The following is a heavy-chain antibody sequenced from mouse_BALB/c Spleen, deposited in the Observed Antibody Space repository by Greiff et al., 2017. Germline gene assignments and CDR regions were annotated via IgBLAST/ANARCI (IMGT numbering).Heavy chain of an antibody. CDR2: INPSNGGT. CDR3: TRIPRYGGRDY. CDR1: GYTFTSYY. D-gene: IGHD2-12*01. V-gene: IGHV1S81*02. J-gene: IGHJ2*01. Sequence: QVQLQQSGAELVKPGASVKLSCKASGYTFTSYYMYWVKQRPGQGLEWIGEINPSNGGTNFNEKFKSKATLTVDKSSSTAYMQLSSLTSEDSAVYYCTRIPRYGGRDYWGQGTTLTVSA.